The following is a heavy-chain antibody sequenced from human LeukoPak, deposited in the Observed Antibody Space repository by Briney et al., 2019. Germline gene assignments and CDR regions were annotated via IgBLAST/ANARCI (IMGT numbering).Heavy chain of an antibody. D-gene: IGHD2-15*01. CDR1: GGSISSYY. Sequence: SETLSLTCTVSGGSISSYYWSWIRQPPGKGLEWIGYIYYSGSTNYSPSLKSRVTISVDTSKNQFSLKLSSVTAADTAVYYCARVAGYCSGGSCYPGDYYYYYMDVWGKGTTVTVSS. V-gene: IGHV4-59*01. J-gene: IGHJ6*03. CDR2: IYYSGST. CDR3: ARVAGYCSGGSCYPGDYYYYYMDV.